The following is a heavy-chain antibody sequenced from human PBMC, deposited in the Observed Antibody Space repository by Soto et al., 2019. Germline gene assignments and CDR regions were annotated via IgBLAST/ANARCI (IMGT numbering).Heavy chain of an antibody. D-gene: IGHD1-26*01. CDR1: GFTFSSYE. J-gene: IGHJ4*02. V-gene: IGHV3-74*01. CDR2: INSDGSTT. Sequence: GGALRVSCADSGFTFSSYEMNWVRQAPGKGLVWVSYINSDGSTTTYADSVEGRFTISRDNAKNTVYLQITSLTAEDTAVYYCARDRSYTTDYWGQGTLVTVSS. CDR3: ARDRSYTTDY.